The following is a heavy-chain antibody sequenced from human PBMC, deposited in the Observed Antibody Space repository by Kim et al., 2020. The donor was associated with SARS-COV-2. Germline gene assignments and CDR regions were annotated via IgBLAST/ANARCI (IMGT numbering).Heavy chain of an antibody. V-gene: IGHV3-73*01. CDR3: TSLTATGETY. J-gene: IGHJ4*02. D-gene: IGHD1-1*01. Sequence: YATAYGASVKGRFTIARDDSKNTAYLQMNSLRVEDTAVYYCTSLTATGETYWGRGTLVTVSS. CDR2: YAT.